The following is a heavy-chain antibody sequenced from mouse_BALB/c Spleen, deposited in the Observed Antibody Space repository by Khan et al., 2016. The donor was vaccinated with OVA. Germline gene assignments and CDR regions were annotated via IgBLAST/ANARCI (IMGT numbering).Heavy chain of an antibody. Sequence: VQLQQSGPELVKPGASVRMSCRASGYTFTDYYMKWMKQSHGKSLEWIGDINPYNGDTFYNQKFKGKATLTVDKSSSTAYMQLNSLTSEEAAFYYCARGLFDVWGAGTTVTVSS. CDR3: ARGLFDV. V-gene: IGHV1-19*01. CDR2: INPYNGDT. J-gene: IGHJ1*01. CDR1: GYTFTDYY.